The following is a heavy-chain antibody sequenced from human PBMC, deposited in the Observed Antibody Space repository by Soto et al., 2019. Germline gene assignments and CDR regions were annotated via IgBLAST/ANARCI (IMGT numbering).Heavy chain of an antibody. CDR2: IVVGSGNT. CDR3: AADRYYYDSSGYSDAFDL. D-gene: IGHD3-22*01. V-gene: IGHV1-58*01. Sequence: SVKVSCKASGFTFTSSAVQWVRQARGQRLEWIGWIVVGSGNTNYAQKFQERVTITRDMSTSTAYMELSSLRSEDTAVYYCAADRYYYDSSGYSDAFDLWGQGTMVTVSS. J-gene: IGHJ3*01. CDR1: GFTFTSSA.